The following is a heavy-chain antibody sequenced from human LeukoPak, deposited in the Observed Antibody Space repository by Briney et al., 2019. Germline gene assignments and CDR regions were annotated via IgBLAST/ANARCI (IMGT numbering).Heavy chain of an antibody. V-gene: IGHV3-20*04. J-gene: IGHJ3*02. D-gene: IGHD6-13*01. Sequence: PGGSLRLSCAASGFTFDDYGMSWVRQAPGKGLEWVSGINWNGGSTGYADSVKGRFTISRDNAKNSLYLQMNSLRAEDTALYYCARLGTSSWYGGDAFDIWGQGTMVTVSS. CDR2: INWNGGST. CDR3: ARLGTSSWYGGDAFDI. CDR1: GFTFDDYG.